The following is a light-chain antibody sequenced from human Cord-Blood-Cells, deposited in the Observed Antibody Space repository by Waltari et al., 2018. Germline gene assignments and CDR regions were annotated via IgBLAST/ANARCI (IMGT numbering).Light chain of an antibody. CDR2: DVS. CDR1: SSDVGGYNY. Sequence: QSALTQPASVSGSPGQSITISCTGTSSDVGGYNYVSWYQQHPGKAPKLMIYDVSKRPWGVSNRFSRSKSGNTASLTISGLQAEDEADYYCSSYTSSSTWVFGGGTKLTVL. CDR3: SSYTSSSTWV. J-gene: IGLJ3*02. V-gene: IGLV2-14*01.